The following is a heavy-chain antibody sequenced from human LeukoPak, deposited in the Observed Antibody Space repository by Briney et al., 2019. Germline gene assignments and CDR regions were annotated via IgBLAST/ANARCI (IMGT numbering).Heavy chain of an antibody. Sequence: SETLSLTCTVSGGSISSHYWSWIRQPPGKGLEWIGYTSYSGSTNFNTSLKSRVNISLDTSKNQFSLKLNSMTPADTAVYYCARGSRLDYGGIGEFDYWGQGTLVTVS. J-gene: IGHJ4*02. V-gene: IGHV4-59*11. CDR3: ARGSRLDYGGIGEFDY. CDR2: TSYSGST. D-gene: IGHD4-23*01. CDR1: GGSISSHY.